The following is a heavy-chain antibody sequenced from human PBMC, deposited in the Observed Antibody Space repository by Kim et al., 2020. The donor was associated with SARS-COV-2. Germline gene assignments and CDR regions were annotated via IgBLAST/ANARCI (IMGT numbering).Heavy chain of an antibody. J-gene: IGHJ3*02. CDR3: ARDPPLGYCSSTSCPEGAFDI. D-gene: IGHD2-2*01. V-gene: IGHV3-30*04. CDR2: ISYDGSNK. Sequence: GGSLRLSCAASGFTFSSYAMHWVRQAPGKGLEWVAVISYDGSNKYYADSVKGRFTISRDNSKNTLYLQMNSLRAEDTAVYYCARDPPLGYCSSTSCPEGAFDIWGQGTMVTVSS. CDR1: GFTFSSYA.